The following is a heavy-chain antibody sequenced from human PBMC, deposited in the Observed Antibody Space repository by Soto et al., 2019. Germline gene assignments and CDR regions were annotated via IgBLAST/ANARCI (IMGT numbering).Heavy chain of an antibody. CDR2: ISYDGSNK. V-gene: IGHV3-30*18. CDR1: GFTFSSYG. J-gene: IGHJ4*02. CDR3: AKEFTRARKLRYYGDYGY. Sequence: GGSLRLSCAASGFTFSSYGMHWVRQAPGKGLEWVAVISYDGSNKYYADSVKGRFTISRDNSKNTLYLQMNSLRAEDTAVYYCAKEFTRARKLRYYGDYGYWGQGTLVTVSS. D-gene: IGHD4-17*01.